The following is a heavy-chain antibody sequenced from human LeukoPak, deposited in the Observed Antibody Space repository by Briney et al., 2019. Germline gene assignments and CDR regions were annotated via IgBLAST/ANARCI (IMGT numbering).Heavy chain of an antibody. CDR1: GGSMTPYY. Sequence: ASETLTLTCTVSGGSMTPYYWSWIRQPPGKGLEWIGYIYYLGNTNYNSSLKSRVTISVDTSKNQFSLRLTSVTAADTAVYYCARVSYSGSYRYFAYWGQGNRVVVSS. CDR3: ARVSYSGSYRYFAY. D-gene: IGHD1-26*01. V-gene: IGHV4-59*01. J-gene: IGHJ4*02. CDR2: IYYLGNT.